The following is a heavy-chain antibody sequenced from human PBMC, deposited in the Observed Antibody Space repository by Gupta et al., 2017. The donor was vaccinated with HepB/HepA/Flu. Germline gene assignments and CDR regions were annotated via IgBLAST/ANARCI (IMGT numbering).Heavy chain of an antibody. CDR2: IYYSGST. V-gene: IGHV4-39*01. J-gene: IGHJ2*01. CDR3: ARRLTPTWYFDL. CDR1: GGSISSRSYY. Sequence: QVQLQESGPGLVKPSGTLSLTCTVSGGSISSRSYYWGWIRQPPGKGLEWLGNIYYSGSTYDNPSLKSRVTLFVDTSKNQFSLRLSSVTAADTAVYYCARRLTPTWYFDLWGRGTRVTVSS.